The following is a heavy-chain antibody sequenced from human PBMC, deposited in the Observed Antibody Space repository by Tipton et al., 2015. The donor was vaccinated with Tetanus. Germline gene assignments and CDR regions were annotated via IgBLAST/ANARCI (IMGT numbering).Heavy chain of an antibody. CDR2: IYYTGNT. CDR1: GGSISSYY. J-gene: IGHJ5*02. D-gene: IGHD2-15*01. V-gene: IGHV4-59*01. Sequence: TLSLTCTVSGGSISSYYWSWIRQPPGRGLEWIGHIYYTGNTRYSPSLKTRVTISVDTSKNQFSLKLSSVTAADTAVYYCARGPSVAYCSGGSCPVWFDPWGQGTLVTVSS. CDR3: ARGPSVAYCSGGSCPVWFDP.